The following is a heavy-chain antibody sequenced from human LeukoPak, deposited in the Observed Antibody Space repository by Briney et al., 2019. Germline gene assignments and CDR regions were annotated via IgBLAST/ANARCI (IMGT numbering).Heavy chain of an antibody. CDR3: ARPLDISSGYALSV. CDR1: GFTFSSYW. CDR2: IKQDGSEK. J-gene: IGHJ4*02. D-gene: IGHD3-22*01. V-gene: IGHV3-7*01. Sequence: GGSLRLSCAASGFTFSSYWMSWVRQAPGKGLEWVANIKQDGSEKYYVDSVKGRFTISRDNAKNPLYLQMNSLRAEDTAVYYCARPLDISSGYALSVWGQGTLVTVSS.